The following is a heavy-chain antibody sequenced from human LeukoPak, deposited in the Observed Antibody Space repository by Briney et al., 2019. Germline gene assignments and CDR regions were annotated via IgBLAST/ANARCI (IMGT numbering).Heavy chain of an antibody. D-gene: IGHD3-22*01. V-gene: IGHV3-21*01. Sequence: GGSLRLSCAASGFTFSSYSMNWVRQARGKGLEWVSSISSSSSYIYYADSVKGRFTISRDNAKNSLYLQMNSLRAEDTAVYYRARARKDYDSSGYYYFDYWGQGTLVTVSS. CDR2: ISSSSSYI. CDR1: GFTFSSYS. CDR3: ARARKDYDSSGYYYFDY. J-gene: IGHJ4*02.